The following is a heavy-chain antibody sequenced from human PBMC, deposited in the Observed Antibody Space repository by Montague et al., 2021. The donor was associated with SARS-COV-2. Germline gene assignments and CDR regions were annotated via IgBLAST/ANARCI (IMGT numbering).Heavy chain of an antibody. D-gene: IGHD4/OR15-4a*01. J-gene: IGHJ4*02. CDR1: SDSINSYY. CDR2: VYSSGTT. CDR3: ATLTQSNGDF. Sequence: SETLSLTCTVSSDSINSYYWGWIRQPPGKRLERLGYVYSSGTTNYNPSLNSRIAISVDTSKDQFSLRLDSVTAADTAIYYCATLTQSNGDFWGQGALVTVS. V-gene: IGHV4-4*08.